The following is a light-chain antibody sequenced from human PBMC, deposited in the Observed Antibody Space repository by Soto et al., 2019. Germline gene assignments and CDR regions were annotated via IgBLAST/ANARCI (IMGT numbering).Light chain of an antibody. V-gene: IGLV2-14*03. Sequence: QSALTQPASVSGSPGQSITISCIGTSSDVGAFNYVSWYQHHPGKAPKLIIYDVTDRPSGVSTRFSASKSGNTASLTISGRQAEDEADYYCSSYTTRNTEVFGTGTKLTVL. CDR2: DVT. J-gene: IGLJ1*01. CDR3: SSYTTRNTEV. CDR1: SSDVGAFNY.